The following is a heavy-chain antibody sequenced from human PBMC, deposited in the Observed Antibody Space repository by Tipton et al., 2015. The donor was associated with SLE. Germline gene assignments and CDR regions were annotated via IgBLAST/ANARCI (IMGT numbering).Heavy chain of an antibody. V-gene: IGHV4-59*01. CDR3: ARAATDMSGHYYYFED. CDR2: VYYSGST. Sequence: TLSLTCTVSGGSISSYYWSWIRQPPGKGLDWIGYVYYSGSTNYNPSLKSRVTISVDTSKNQFSLKLSPVTAADTAVYYCARAATDMSGHYYYFEDWGQGTLVTVSS. D-gene: IGHD2-21*02. J-gene: IGHJ4*02. CDR1: GGSISSYY.